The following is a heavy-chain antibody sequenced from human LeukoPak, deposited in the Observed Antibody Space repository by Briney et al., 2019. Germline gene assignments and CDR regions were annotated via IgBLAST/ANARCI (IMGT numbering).Heavy chain of an antibody. J-gene: IGHJ3*02. D-gene: IGHD1-26*01. Sequence: ASVKVSCKTSGFTFTASAMHWVRQAPGQGLEWMGWINPNSGGTNYAQKFQGRVTMTRDTSISTAYMELSRLRSDDTAVYYCARALSGSYTSRYDDAFDIWGQGTMVTVSS. CDR1: GFTFTASA. V-gene: IGHV1-2*02. CDR2: INPNSGGT. CDR3: ARALSGSYTSRYDDAFDI.